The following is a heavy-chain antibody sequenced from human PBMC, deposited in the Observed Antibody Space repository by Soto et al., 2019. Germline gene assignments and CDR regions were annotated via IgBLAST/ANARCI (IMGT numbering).Heavy chain of an antibody. CDR3: ARIYCSGGSCYPDY. D-gene: IGHD2-15*01. CDR1: GFTFSSYA. CDR2: ISYDGSNK. Sequence: QVQLVESGGGVVQPGRSLRLSCAASGFTFSSYAMHWVRQAPGKGLEWVAVISYDGSNKYYADSVKGRFTISRDNSKNTLYLQMNSLRAEDTAVYYCARIYCSGGSCYPDYWGQGTLVIVSS. V-gene: IGHV3-30-3*01. J-gene: IGHJ4*02.